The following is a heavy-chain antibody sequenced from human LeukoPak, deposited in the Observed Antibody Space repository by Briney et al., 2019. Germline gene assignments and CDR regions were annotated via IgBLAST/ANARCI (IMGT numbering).Heavy chain of an antibody. CDR2: ISGSGGST. J-gene: IGHJ6*03. CDR1: GFTFNTYA. V-gene: IGHV3-23*01. D-gene: IGHD3-10*01. CDR3: AKYGSGSREQDYYYYYMDV. Sequence: QPGGSLRLSCAASGFTFNTYAMSWVRQAPGKGLEWASAISGSGGSTYYAAPVKGRFTISRDNSRDTLYLQVNSLRAEDTAVYYCAKYGSGSREQDYYYYYMDVWGKGTTVTVSS.